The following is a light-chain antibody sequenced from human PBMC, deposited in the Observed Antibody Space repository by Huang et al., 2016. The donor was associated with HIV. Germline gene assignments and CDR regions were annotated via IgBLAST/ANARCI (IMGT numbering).Light chain of an antibody. CDR1: QSVGST. Sequence: DTVMTQTPATLSVSQGARATLSCRASQSVGSTLAWFQQKPGQAPRLRIHGASTRATGIPARFSGSGSGTDFTLTISILQSEDLAVYYCQQYNNWPYTFGQGTKLEIK. J-gene: IGKJ2*01. CDR2: GAS. V-gene: IGKV3-15*01. CDR3: QQYNNWPYT.